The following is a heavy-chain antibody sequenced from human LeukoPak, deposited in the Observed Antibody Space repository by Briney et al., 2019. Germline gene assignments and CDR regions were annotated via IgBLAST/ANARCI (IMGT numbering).Heavy chain of an antibody. CDR2: IKSKHDGRTT. CDR3: TTAPASLDY. J-gene: IGHJ4*02. Sequence: GGSLRLSCAPSGFTFRNAWMSWVRQAPGKGLEWVGRIKSKHDGRTTDFAAPVKGRFSISRDDSENTLYLQMNSLITDDTAVYYCTTAPASLDYWGQGTLVTVSS. V-gene: IGHV3-15*01. CDR1: GFTFRNAW.